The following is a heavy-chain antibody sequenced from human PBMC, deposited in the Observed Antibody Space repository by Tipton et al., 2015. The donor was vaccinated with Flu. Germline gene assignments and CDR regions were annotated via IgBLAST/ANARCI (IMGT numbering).Heavy chain of an antibody. J-gene: IGHJ6*02. CDR1: GFTFSSYG. CDR2: IWYDGSNK. CDR3: ARMGAGTRGSRIYGMDV. D-gene: IGHD6-13*01. Sequence: SLRLSCAASGFTFSSYGMHWVRQAPGKGLEWVAVIWYDGSNKYYADSVKGRFTISRDNSKNTLYLQMNSLRAEDTAVYYCARMGAGTRGSRIYGMDVWGQGTTVTVSS. V-gene: IGHV3-33*01.